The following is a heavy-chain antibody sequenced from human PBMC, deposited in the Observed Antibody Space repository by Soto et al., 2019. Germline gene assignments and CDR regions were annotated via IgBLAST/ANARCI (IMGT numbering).Heavy chain of an antibody. Sequence: PSETLSLTCTVSGGSISNYYWSWIRQPPGKGLEWIGNIYYSGNTNYNPSLKSRVTISIDTSKNQFSLELSSVTAADTAVYYCARTATYYYDSSGFYLGHWGQGTLVTVSS. D-gene: IGHD3-22*01. CDR2: IYYSGNT. CDR3: ARTATYYYDSSGFYLGH. V-gene: IGHV4-59*08. J-gene: IGHJ4*02. CDR1: GGSISNYY.